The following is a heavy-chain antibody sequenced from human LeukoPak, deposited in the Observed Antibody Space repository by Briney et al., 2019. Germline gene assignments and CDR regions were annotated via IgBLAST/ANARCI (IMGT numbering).Heavy chain of an antibody. CDR3: ARVARIQLWLLVDY. D-gene: IGHD5-18*01. Sequence: PSETLSLTCAVYGGSFSGYYWSWIRQPPGKGLEWIGEIYHSGSTNYNPSLKSRVTISVDKSKNQFSLKLSSVTAADTAVYYCARVARIQLWLLVDYWGQGTLVTVSS. V-gene: IGHV4-34*01. CDR2: IYHSGST. J-gene: IGHJ4*02. CDR1: GGSFSGYY.